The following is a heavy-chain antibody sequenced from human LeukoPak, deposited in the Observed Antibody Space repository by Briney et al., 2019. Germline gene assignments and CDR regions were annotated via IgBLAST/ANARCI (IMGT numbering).Heavy chain of an antibody. J-gene: IGHJ5*02. CDR1: GYTFTSIY. CDR2: MNPTSGNT. CDR3: ARAGPPKFVGDCSESRCYTNWFDP. Sequence: ASVKVSCKASGYTFTSIYINWLRQATGQGLEWMGWMNPTSGNTGSSQKFQGRVTMTRSTSINTAYMELRSLRYEDTGVYYCARAGPPKFVGDCSESRCYTNWFDPWGQGTLVIVSP. V-gene: IGHV1-8*02. D-gene: IGHD2-2*02.